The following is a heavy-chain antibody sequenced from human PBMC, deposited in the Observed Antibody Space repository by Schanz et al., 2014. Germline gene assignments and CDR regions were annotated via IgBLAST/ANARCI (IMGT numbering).Heavy chain of an antibody. Sequence: QVQLVESGGGVVQPGRSLRLSCSASGFTLSSYGMHWVRQAPGKGLEWLAVIWFDGTNKYNADSVKGRFTISRDTSKNTLYLLLNSLRAEDTAVYYCAKDGRLPYYGTGSDFDYWGQGTLVAVSS. D-gene: IGHD3-22*01. CDR3: AKDGRLPYYGTGSDFDY. J-gene: IGHJ4*02. CDR1: GFTLSSYG. CDR2: IWFDGTNK. V-gene: IGHV3-33*06.